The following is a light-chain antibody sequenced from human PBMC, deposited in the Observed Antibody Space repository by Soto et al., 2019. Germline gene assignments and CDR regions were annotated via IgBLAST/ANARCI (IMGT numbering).Light chain of an antibody. CDR1: QSVRSK. CDR3: QQYNNWPPIT. J-gene: IGKJ5*01. V-gene: IGKV3-15*01. Sequence: EIVMTQSPATLSVSPGERATLSWRASQSVRSKLAWYQQKPGQAPRLLIYDVSTRATGIPARFSGSGSGTEFTLTISSLQSEDFAVYYCQQYNNWPPITFGQGTRLEIK. CDR2: DVS.